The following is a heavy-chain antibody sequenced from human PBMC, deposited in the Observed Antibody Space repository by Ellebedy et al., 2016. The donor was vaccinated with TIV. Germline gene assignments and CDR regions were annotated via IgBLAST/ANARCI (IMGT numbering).Heavy chain of an antibody. CDR1: GFTFSDYY. D-gene: IGHD6-19*01. V-gene: IGHV3-11*01. J-gene: IGHJ4*02. Sequence: GGSLRLSCAASGFTFSDYYLSWIRQAPGKGLECVSYISTRVTTKYYTDSVKGRFTISRDNAKNSLYLQMNRLRAEDTAVYFCAREAYSSGWRIDYWGQGTLVTVSS. CDR2: ISTRVTTK. CDR3: AREAYSSGWRIDY.